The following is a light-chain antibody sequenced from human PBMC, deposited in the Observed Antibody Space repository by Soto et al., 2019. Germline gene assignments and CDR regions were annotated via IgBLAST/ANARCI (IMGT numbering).Light chain of an antibody. CDR1: QSVSSY. Sequence: EIVLTQSPATLSLSPGERATLSCRASQSVSSYLAWYQRKPGQAPRLLIYDASNRATGIPARFSGSGSGTDFTLTISSLEPEDFAVYYCQLRSNWPPITFGQWTRLEIK. CDR2: DAS. J-gene: IGKJ5*01. V-gene: IGKV3-11*01. CDR3: QLRSNWPPIT.